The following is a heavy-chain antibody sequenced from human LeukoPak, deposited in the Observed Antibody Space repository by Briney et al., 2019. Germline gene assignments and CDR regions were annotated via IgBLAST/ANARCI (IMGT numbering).Heavy chain of an antibody. D-gene: IGHD6-6*01. CDR2: ISYDGSNK. J-gene: IGHJ4*02. V-gene: IGHV3-30*06. Sequence: GGSLRLSCAASGSTFSSYGMHWVRQAPGKGLEWVAVISYDGSNKYYADSVKGRFTISRDNSKNTLYLQMNSLRAEDTAVYYCARDWYSSSPFDYWGQGTLVTVSP. CDR1: GSTFSSYG. CDR3: ARDWYSSSPFDY.